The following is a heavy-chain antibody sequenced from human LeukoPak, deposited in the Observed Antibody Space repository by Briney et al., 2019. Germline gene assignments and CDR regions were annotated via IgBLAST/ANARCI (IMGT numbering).Heavy chain of an antibody. V-gene: IGHV3-64*01. J-gene: IGHJ4*02. CDR1: GFTFSSYA. Sequence: GGSLRLSCAASGFTFSSYAMHWVRQAPGKGLEYVSAISSNGGSTYYANSVKGRFTISRDNSKNTLYLQMGSLRAEDMAVYYCAALWGPQDYWGQGTLVTVSS. D-gene: IGHD7-27*01. CDR2: ISSNGGST. CDR3: AALWGPQDY.